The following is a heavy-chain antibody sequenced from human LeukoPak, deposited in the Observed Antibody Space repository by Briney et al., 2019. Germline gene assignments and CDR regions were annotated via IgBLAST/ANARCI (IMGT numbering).Heavy chain of an antibody. D-gene: IGHD5-12*01. J-gene: IGHJ4*02. CDR3: ARVERSRGYSGYDQDYYFDY. CDR1: GFTFSSYS. Sequence: PGGSLRLSCAASGFTFSSYSMNWVRQAPGKGLEWVSSISSSSSDIYYADSVKGRFTISRDNAKNSLYLQMNSLRAEDTAVYYCARVERSRGYSGYDQDYYFDYWGQGTLVTVSS. CDR2: ISSSSSDI. V-gene: IGHV3-21*01.